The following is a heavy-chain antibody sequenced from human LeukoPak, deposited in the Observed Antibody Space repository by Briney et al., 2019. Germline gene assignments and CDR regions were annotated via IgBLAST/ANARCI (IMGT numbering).Heavy chain of an antibody. V-gene: IGHV6-1*01. CDR2: TYDRSKWYN. J-gene: IGHJ5*02. CDR1: GDSVSSNSAA. Sequence: SQTLSLTCAISGDSVSSNSAAWNWIRQSPSRGLEWLGRTYDRSKWYNDYAVSVKSRITINPDTSKNQFSLQLNSVTPEDTAVYYCARDPSLYSGYVGGWFDPWGQGTLVTVSS. D-gene: IGHD5-12*01. CDR3: ARDPSLYSGYVGGWFDP.